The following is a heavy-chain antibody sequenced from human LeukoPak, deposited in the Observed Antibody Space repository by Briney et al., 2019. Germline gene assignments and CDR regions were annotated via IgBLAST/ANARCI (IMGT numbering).Heavy chain of an antibody. Sequence: GESLKISCKGSGYSFTSYWIGWVRQMPGKGLEWMGIIYPGDSDTRYSPSFQGQVTISADKSISTAYLQWSSLKASDTAMYYCARQGKSGSYYNVRPYGPYYYMDVWGKGTTVTISS. CDR1: GYSFTSYW. CDR2: IYPGDSDT. CDR3: ARQGKSGSYYNVRPYGPYYYMDV. V-gene: IGHV5-51*01. D-gene: IGHD3-10*01. J-gene: IGHJ6*03.